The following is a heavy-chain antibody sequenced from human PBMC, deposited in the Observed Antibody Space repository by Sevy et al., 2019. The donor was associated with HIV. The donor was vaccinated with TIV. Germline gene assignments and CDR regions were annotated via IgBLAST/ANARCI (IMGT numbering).Heavy chain of an antibody. J-gene: IGHJ3*02. CDR1: GGSISSGGYS. CDR3: ASRQNMITFGGVIVYDDAFDI. Sequence: SETLSLTCAVSGGSISSGGYSWSWIRQPPGKGLEWIGYIYHSGSTYYNPSLKSRVTISVDRSKNQFSLKLSSVTAAETAVDYCASRQNMITFGGVIVYDDAFDIWGQGTMVTVSS. D-gene: IGHD3-16*02. V-gene: IGHV4-30-2*01. CDR2: IYHSGST.